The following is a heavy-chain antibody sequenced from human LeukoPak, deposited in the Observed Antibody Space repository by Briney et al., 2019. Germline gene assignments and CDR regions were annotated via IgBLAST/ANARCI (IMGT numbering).Heavy chain of an antibody. CDR2: ISAYNGNT. V-gene: IGHV1-18*01. D-gene: IGHD4-17*01. CDR1: GYTFTSYG. CDR3: ARAYPAASTVTTGDY. J-gene: IGHJ4*02. Sequence: ASVKVSCKASGYTFTSYGISWVRQAPGQGLDWMGWISAYNGNTNYAQKLQGRVTMTTDTSTSTAYMELRSLRSDDTAVYYCARAYPAASTVTTGDYWGQGTLVTVSS.